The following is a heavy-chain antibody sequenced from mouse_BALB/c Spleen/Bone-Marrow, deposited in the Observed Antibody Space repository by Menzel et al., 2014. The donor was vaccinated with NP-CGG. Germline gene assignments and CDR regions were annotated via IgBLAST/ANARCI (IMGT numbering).Heavy chain of an antibody. Sequence: QVQLKESGPELVKPGASVRISCKASGYTFTSYYIHWVKQRPGQGLEWIGWIYPGNVNTKYNEKFKDKSILTADKSSSTAYMQLSSLTSEDSAVYFCARATMITKGAMDYWGQGTSVTVSS. CDR3: ARATMITKGAMDY. CDR2: IYPGNVNT. CDR1: GYTFTSYY. J-gene: IGHJ4*01. V-gene: IGHV1S56*01. D-gene: IGHD2-4*01.